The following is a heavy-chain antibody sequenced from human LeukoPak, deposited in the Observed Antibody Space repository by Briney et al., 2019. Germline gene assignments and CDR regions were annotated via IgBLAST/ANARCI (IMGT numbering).Heavy chain of an antibody. CDR3: ARGRDDYDFAY. J-gene: IGHJ4*02. D-gene: IGHD5-24*01. Sequence: SETLSLTCAVYGGSFSGFHWTWIRQPPGKGLEWIGEINHSGSTNYNPSLRSRVTISVDTSKNQFSLKLFSVTAADTAVYYCARGRDDYDFAYWGQGTLVTVSS. V-gene: IGHV4-34*01. CDR2: INHSGST. CDR1: GGSFSGFH.